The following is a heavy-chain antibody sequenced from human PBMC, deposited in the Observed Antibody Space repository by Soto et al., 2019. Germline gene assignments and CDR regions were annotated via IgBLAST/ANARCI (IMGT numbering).Heavy chain of an antibody. D-gene: IGHD3-16*02. CDR1: GGSISSYY. Sequence: SETLSLTCTVSGGSISSYYWRWIRQPPGKGLEWIGYIYYSGSTNYNPSLKSRVTISVDTSKNQFSLKLSSVTAADTAVYYCAIITIEGTYRVIDYSGQGTMVTVSS. CDR2: IYYSGST. CDR3: AIITIEGTYRVIDY. V-gene: IGHV4-59*08. J-gene: IGHJ4*02.